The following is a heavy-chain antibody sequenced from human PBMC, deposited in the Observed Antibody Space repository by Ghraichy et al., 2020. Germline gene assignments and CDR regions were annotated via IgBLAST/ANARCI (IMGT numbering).Heavy chain of an antibody. Sequence: SETLSLTCTVSVGSISSSSYYLGCIRQPPGKGLEWIGSIYYSGSTYYNPSLKSRVTISVDTSKNQFSLKLSSVTAADTAVYYCARPRSPMIVVDWGQGTLVTVSS. V-gene: IGHV4-39*01. CDR1: VGSISSSSYY. CDR2: IYYSGST. D-gene: IGHD3-22*01. CDR3: ARPRSPMIVVD. J-gene: IGHJ4*02.